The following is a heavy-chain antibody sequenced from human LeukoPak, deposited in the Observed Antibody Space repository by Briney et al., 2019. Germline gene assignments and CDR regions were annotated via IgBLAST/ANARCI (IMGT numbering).Heavy chain of an antibody. Sequence: GGSLRLSCAGSGFTFSSYAMSWVRQTPGKRLEWVAELNEDGTVKYYVDSVKGRFTISRDNAKNSLHLQMNRLGAEDTGVYFCANVPRSTVSYWGRGTLVTVSS. CDR1: GFTFSSYA. CDR3: ANVPRSTVSY. D-gene: IGHD1-14*01. J-gene: IGHJ4*02. CDR2: LNEDGTVK. V-gene: IGHV3-7*01.